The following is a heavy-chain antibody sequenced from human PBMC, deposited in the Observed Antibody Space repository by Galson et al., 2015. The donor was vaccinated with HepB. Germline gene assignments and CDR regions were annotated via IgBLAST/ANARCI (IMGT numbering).Heavy chain of an antibody. J-gene: IGHJ4*02. CDR1: GFTFSNAW. CDR2: IKSKTDGGTT. Sequence: SLRLSCAASGFTFSNAWMSWVRQAPGKGLEWVGRIKSKTDGGTTDYAAPVKGRFTISRDDSKNTLYLQMNSLETEDTAVYYCTTGWPSSRVLLWFGELLPGFDYWGQGTLVTVSS. D-gene: IGHD3-10*01. V-gene: IGHV3-15*01. CDR3: TTGWPSSRVLLWFGELLPGFDY.